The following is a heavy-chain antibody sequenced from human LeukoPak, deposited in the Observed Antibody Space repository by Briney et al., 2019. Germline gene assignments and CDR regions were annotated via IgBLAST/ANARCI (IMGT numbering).Heavy chain of an antibody. D-gene: IGHD3-10*01. CDR3: ARTYFYGSGNYPGYYLDY. CDR1: GASIITITYY. Sequence: SETLSLTCSVSGASIITITYYWSWIRQPPGKGLEWIGTVFYTGVTYYNSSLNSRVTISVDTSNNQFSLRLTSMTAADTALYYCARTYFYGSGNYPGYYLDYWGQGAQVVVS. CDR2: VFYTGVT. J-gene: IGHJ4*02. V-gene: IGHV4-39*01.